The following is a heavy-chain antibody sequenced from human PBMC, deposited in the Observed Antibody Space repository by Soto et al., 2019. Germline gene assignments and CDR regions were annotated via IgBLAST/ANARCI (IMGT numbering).Heavy chain of an antibody. D-gene: IGHD6-19*01. CDR2: IIPIFGTV. CDR1: GGTFRTYA. V-gene: IGHV1-69*12. Sequence: QVQLLQSGAEVTKPGSSVRVSCEASGGTFRTYAISWVRQAPGQGLEWMGEIIPIFGTVNYAQKFQGRVTITADEATTTFYMDLRSLRSEDTAVYYCAKGAVAGTPTSYYYYGLDVWGQGTTVTVSS. CDR3: AKGAVAGTPTSYYYYGLDV. J-gene: IGHJ6*02.